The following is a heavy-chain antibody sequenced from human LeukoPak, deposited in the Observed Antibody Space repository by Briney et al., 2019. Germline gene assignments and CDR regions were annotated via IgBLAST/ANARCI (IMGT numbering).Heavy chain of an antibody. V-gene: IGHV3-23*01. J-gene: IGHJ3*02. CDR1: GFTFSNYA. CDR3: AKDLSTWGAFDI. Sequence: SGGSLRLSCAASGFTFSNYAMSWVRQAPGKGLECVSLISDNGGGTYYADSVKGRFTISRDNSKSTLFLQVNSLRAEDTAVYYCAKDLSTWGAFDIWGQGTVVTVSS. D-gene: IGHD7-27*01. CDR2: ISDNGGGT.